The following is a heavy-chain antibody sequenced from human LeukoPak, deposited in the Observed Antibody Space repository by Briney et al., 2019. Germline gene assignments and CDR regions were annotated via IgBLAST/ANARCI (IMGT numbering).Heavy chain of an antibody. V-gene: IGHV1-18*01. J-gene: IGHJ4*02. Sequence: ASVKVSCKASGYTFTSYGISWVRQAPGQGPEWMGWISAYNGNTNYAQKLQGRVTMTTDTSTSTAYMELRSLRSDDTAVYYCVRDLGSRPLIIFFHYWGQGTLVTVSS. D-gene: IGHD2/OR15-2a*01. CDR1: GYTFTSYG. CDR3: VRDLGSRPLIIFFHY. CDR2: ISAYNGNT.